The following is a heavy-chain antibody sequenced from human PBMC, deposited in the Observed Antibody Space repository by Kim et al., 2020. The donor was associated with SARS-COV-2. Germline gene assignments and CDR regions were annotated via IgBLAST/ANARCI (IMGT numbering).Heavy chain of an antibody. J-gene: IGHJ4*02. CDR1: GFTFSSYA. V-gene: IGHV3-23*01. CDR2: ISGSGGST. Sequence: GGSLRLSCAASGFTFSSYAMSWVRQAPGKGLEWVSAISGSGGSTYYADSVKGRFTISRDNSKNTLYLQMNSLRAEDTAVYYCAKAGASSIAARPLDYWGQGTLVTVSS. CDR3: AKAGASSIAARPLDY. D-gene: IGHD6-6*01.